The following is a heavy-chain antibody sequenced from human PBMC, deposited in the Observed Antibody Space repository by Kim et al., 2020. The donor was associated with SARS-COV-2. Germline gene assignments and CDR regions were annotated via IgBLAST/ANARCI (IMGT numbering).Heavy chain of an antibody. J-gene: IGHJ6*02. CDR1: GGSISSSSYY. V-gene: IGHV4-39*01. CDR3: ARHSPVLRYFDWLLPPYYGMDV. Sequence: SETLSLTCTVSGGSISSSSYYWGWIRQPPGKGLEWIGSIYYSGSTYYNPSLKSRVTISVDTSKNQFSLKLSSVTAADTAVYYCARHSPVLRYFDWLLPPYYGMDVWGQGTTVTVSS. CDR2: IYYSGST. D-gene: IGHD3-9*01.